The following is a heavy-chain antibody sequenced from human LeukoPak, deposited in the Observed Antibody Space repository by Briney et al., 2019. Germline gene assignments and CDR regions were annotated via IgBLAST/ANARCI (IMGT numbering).Heavy chain of an antibody. V-gene: IGHV1-2*02. CDR3: AVRISKWELLPFDY. CDR1: GYTFTGYY. CDR2: INPNSGGT. J-gene: IGHJ4*02. Sequence: ASVKVSCKASGYTFTGYYMHWVRQAPGQGLEWMGWINPNSGGTNYAQKFQGRVTMTRDTSISTAYVELSRLRSDDTAVYYCAVRISKWELLPFDYWGQGTLVTVSS. D-gene: IGHD1-26*01.